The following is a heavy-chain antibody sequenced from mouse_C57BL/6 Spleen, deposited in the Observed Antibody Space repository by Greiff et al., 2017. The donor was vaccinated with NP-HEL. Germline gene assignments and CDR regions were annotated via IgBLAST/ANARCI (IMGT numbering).Heavy chain of an antibody. V-gene: IGHV2-2*01. CDR1: GFSLTSYG. Sequence: VQLQQSGPGLVQPSQSLSITCTVSGFSLTSYGVHWVRQSPGKGLEWLGVIWSGGSTDYNAAFISRLSISKDNSKSQVFFKMNSLQADDTAIYYCARNYYDYDGGSWFAYWGQGTLVTVSA. D-gene: IGHD2-4*01. CDR3: ARNYYDYDGGSWFAY. J-gene: IGHJ3*01. CDR2: IWSGGST.